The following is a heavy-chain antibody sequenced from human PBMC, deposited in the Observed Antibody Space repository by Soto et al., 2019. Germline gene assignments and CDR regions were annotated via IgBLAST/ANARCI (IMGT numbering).Heavy chain of an antibody. J-gene: IGHJ4*02. CDR3: SRYSGYEYYSDS. CDR2: IYYSGST. D-gene: IGHD5-12*01. CDR1: GRSLSSGSYY. Sequence: PTETLALTFTVSGRSLSSGSYYWSWIRQPPGKGLEWIGYIYYSGSTNYNPSLKSRVTISVDTSKNQFSLKLSSVTAADTAVYYCSRYSGYEYYSDSWGQGTLVPVSS. V-gene: IGHV4-61*01.